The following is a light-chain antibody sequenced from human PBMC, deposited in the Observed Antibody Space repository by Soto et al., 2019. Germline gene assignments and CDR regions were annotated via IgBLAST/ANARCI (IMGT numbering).Light chain of an antibody. CDR3: QQYGSSGT. CDR1: QRVSRRY. CDR2: GAS. V-gene: IGKV3-20*01. J-gene: IGKJ1*01. Sequence: IVLTQSPGTLSLSPGASATLSCRASQRVSRRYLAWYQQKPGQDPSLLIFGASNRATGIPDRFSGSGSGTDFTLTISRLEPEDFAVYYCQQYGSSGTFGKGTKVDIK.